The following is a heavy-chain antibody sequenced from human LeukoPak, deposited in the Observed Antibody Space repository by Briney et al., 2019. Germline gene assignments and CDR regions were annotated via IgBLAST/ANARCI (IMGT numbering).Heavy chain of an antibody. J-gene: IGHJ4*02. CDR2: INPNSGGT. CDR3: ANPRYDSSGYYYVD. D-gene: IGHD3-22*01. Sequence: ASVKVSCKASGYTFTGYYMHWVRQAPGQGLEWMGRINPNSGGTNYAQKFQGRVTMTRDTSISTAYMELSRLRSDDTAVYYCANPRYDSSGYYYVDWGQGTLVTVSS. V-gene: IGHV1-2*06. CDR1: GYTFTGYY.